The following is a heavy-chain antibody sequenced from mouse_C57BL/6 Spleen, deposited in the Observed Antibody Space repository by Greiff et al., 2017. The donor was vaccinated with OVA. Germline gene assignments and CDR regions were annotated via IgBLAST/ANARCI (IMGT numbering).Heavy chain of an antibody. V-gene: IGHV1-55*01. CDR3: SRCITTVIRSYCYFGV. CDR2: ISPASGST. CDR1: GYTFTSYW. D-gene: IGHD1-1*01. Sequence: QVQLQQPGAELVKPGASVKMSCKASGYTFTSYWITWVKQRPGQGLEWIGVISPASGSTNYNEKFKSKATLTVDTSSSTAYMQLSSLTSEDSAVYYCSRCITTVIRSYCYFGVWGTGTTVTVAT. J-gene: IGHJ1*03.